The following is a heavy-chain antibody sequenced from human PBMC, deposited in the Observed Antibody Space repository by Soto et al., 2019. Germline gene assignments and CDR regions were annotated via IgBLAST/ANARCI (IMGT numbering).Heavy chain of an antibody. D-gene: IGHD4-4*01. V-gene: IGHV1-18*01. CDR3: ARSPAVYGSSVSNYDPYYFDY. CDR2: ISAYNGNT. J-gene: IGHJ4*02. CDR1: GYTFTSYG. Sequence: ASVKVSCKASGYTFTSYGISWVRQAPGQGLEWMGWISAYNGNTNYAQKLQGRVTMTTDTSTSTAYMELRSLRSEDTAVYYCARSPAVYGSSVSNYDPYYFDYWGQGTLVTVSS.